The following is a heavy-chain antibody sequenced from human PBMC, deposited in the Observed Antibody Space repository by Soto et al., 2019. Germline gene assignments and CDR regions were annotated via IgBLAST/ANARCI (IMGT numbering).Heavy chain of an antibody. CDR1: GGSISSSNW. J-gene: IGHJ4*02. Sequence: QVQLQESGPGLVKPSGTLSLTCAVSGGSISSSNWWSWVRQPPGKGLEWIGEIYHRGSTNYNPSLKSSSTIQLEKSKTRFSPRLSSVTAAEPAVYSWARTPARGRYFDFWGEGTLVT. CDR3: ARTPARGRYFDF. D-gene: IGHD3-16*01. CDR2: IYHRGST. V-gene: IGHV4-4*02.